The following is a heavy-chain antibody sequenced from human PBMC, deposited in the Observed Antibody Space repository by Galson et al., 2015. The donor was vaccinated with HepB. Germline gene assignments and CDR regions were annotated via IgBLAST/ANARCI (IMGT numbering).Heavy chain of an antibody. D-gene: IGHD4-23*01. Sequence: SLRLSCAASGFTFSNAWMSWVRQAPGKGLEWVGRIKSKTDGGTTDYAAPVKGRFTISRDDSKNTLYLQMNSLKTEDTAVYYCARRDHDYGGNSVRYYYGMDVWSQGTTVTVSS. CDR3: ARRDHDYGGNSVRYYYGMDV. CDR2: IKSKTDGGTT. J-gene: IGHJ6*02. CDR1: GFTFSNAW. V-gene: IGHV3-15*01.